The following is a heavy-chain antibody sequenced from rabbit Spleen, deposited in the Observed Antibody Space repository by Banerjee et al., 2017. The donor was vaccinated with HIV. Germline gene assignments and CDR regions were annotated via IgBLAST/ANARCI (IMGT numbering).Heavy chain of an antibody. V-gene: IGHV1S45*01. D-gene: IGHD4-2*01. CDR2: IYTGNGKS. Sequence: EQLEESGGGLVKPEGSLTLTCKASGVSFSDKDVMCWVRQAPGKGLEWIACIYTGNGKSYYASWAKGRFTISKTSSTTVTLRMTSLTVADTATYFCARDAGTYDYIDVYFNLWGPGTLVTVS. J-gene: IGHJ4*01. CDR3: ARDAGTYDYIDVYFNL. CDR1: GVSFSDKDV.